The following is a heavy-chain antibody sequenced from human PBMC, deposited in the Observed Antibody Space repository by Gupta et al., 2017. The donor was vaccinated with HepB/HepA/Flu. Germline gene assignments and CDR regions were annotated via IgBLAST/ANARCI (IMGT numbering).Heavy chain of an antibody. D-gene: IGHD3-16*01. J-gene: IGHJ3*02. CDR3: AIDGGGGGDAFAI. CDR2: KYYRSEWST. Sequence: QVQLQQSGQGLVNPSQTLSLTCAIPGDSVSNHMSAWTWIRQSPSTGLDGLGRKYYRSEWSTEEAMALKSRITINQDTAKKQFSVQLKSVTREDTDVYYFAIDGGGGGDAFAIGVQGTVVTVSS. CDR1: GDSVSNHMSA. V-gene: IGHV6-1*01.